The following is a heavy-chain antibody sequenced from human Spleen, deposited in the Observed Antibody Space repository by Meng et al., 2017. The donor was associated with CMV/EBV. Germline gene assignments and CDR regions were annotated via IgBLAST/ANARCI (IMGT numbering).Heavy chain of an antibody. D-gene: IGHD5-18*01. CDR1: GFTFSSYS. V-gene: IGHV3-21*01. CDR3: ARDGNSYGYRGYFDY. J-gene: IGHJ4*02. CDR2: ISSSSSYI. Sequence: EVQLVVSGXXLXKPGGXXRXXXXXSGFTFSSYSMNWVRQAPGKGLEWVSSISSSSSYIYYADSVKGRFTISRDNAKNSLYLQMNSLRAEDTAVYYCARDGNSYGYRGYFDYWGQGTLVNVSS.